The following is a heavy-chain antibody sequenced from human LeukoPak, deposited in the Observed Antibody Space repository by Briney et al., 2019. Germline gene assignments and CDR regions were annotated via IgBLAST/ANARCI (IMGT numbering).Heavy chain of an antibody. Sequence: GGSLRLSCAASGSTFSSYWMHWVRQAPGKGLVWVSRINSDGNSTTYADSVKGRFTISRDNAKNTLYLQMNSLRAEDTAVYYCAREFYCTSASCHDYWGQGTLVTVSS. J-gene: IGHJ4*02. CDR3: AREFYCTSASCHDY. D-gene: IGHD2-2*01. V-gene: IGHV3-74*01. CDR1: GSTFSSYW. CDR2: INSDGNST.